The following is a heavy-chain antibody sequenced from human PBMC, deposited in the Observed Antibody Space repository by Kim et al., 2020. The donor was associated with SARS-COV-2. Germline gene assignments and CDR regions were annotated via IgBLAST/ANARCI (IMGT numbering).Heavy chain of an antibody. V-gene: IGHV1-18*01. J-gene: IGHJ4*02. CDR1: GYTFTSYG. Sequence: ASVKVSCKASGYTFTSYGISWVRQAPGQGLEWMGWISAYNGNTNYAQKLQGRVTMTTDTSTSTAYMELRSLRSDDTAVYYCARGRIAAAGYPVSTNDCFDYWGQGTLVTVSS. D-gene: IGHD6-13*01. CDR2: ISAYNGNT. CDR3: ARGRIAAAGYPVSTNDCFDY.